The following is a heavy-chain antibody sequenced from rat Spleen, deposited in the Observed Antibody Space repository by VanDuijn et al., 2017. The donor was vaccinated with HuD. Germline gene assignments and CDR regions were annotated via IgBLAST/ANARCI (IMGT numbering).Heavy chain of an antibody. D-gene: IGHD1-4*01. Sequence: EVQLVESGGGLVQPGRFLKLSCVASGFTFSNYDLAWVRQAPTKGLEWVASISPSGGVSYYRDSVKGRFTVSRDNVRNTLYLQMDSLRSEDTATYYCVRHESTARGPFDYWGQGVMVTVSS. CDR3: VRHESTARGPFDY. J-gene: IGHJ2*01. CDR2: ISPSGGVS. V-gene: IGHV5S13*01. CDR1: GFTFSNYD.